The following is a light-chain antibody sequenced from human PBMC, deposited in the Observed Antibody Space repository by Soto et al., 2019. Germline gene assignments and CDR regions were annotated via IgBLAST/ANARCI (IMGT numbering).Light chain of an antibody. V-gene: IGKV1-27*01. CDR1: QAISRY. Sequence: DIQLTQSPSSLSASVGDRVTITCRASQAISRYLAWYQQKPGKVPELLIYATATLQSGAPSRFSGRGSWTDFTLTISSLQPEDVATSYYHKYNHAPTFGGGTKVEIK. CDR2: ATA. CDR3: HKYNHAPT. J-gene: IGKJ4*01.